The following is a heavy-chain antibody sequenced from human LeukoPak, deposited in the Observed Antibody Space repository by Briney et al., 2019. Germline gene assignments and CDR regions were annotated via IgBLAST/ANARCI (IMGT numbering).Heavy chain of an antibody. J-gene: IGHJ4*02. Sequence: GESLKISCKGSGYGFTSYWIGWVRQMPGKGLEWMGIIYPGDSDTRYSPSFQGQVTISADKSISTAYLQWSSLKASDTAMYYCARGSDCISTSCYAVFDYWGQGTLVTVSS. CDR1: GYGFTSYW. CDR2: IYPGDSDT. V-gene: IGHV5-51*01. CDR3: ARGSDCISTSCYAVFDY. D-gene: IGHD2-2*01.